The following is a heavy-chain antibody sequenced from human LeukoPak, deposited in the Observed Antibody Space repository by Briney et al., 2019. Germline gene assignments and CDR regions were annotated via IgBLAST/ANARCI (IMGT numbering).Heavy chain of an antibody. CDR2: ISYDGSNK. Sequence: GGSLRLSCAASGFTFSSYGMHWVRQAPGKGLEWVAVISYDGSNKYYADSVKGRFTISRDNSKNTLYLQMNSLRAEDTAVYYCAKGPYSSSWYLGCWGQGTLVTVSS. J-gene: IGHJ4*02. V-gene: IGHV3-30*18. CDR3: AKGPYSSSWYLGC. D-gene: IGHD6-13*01. CDR1: GFTFSSYG.